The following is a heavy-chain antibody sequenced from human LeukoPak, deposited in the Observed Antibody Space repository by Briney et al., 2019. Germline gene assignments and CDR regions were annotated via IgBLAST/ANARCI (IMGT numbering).Heavy chain of an antibody. D-gene: IGHD1-26*01. J-gene: IGHJ4*02. V-gene: IGHV3-7*03. CDR1: GFTFSSYW. Sequence: GGSLRLSCAASGFTFSSYWMSWVRQAPGKGLEWVANIKQDGSEKYYVDSVKGRFTISRDNAKNSLYLQMNSLRADDTAVYYCAKEYSGSFSPFPSYFDYWGQGTLVTVSS. CDR3: AKEYSGSFSPFPSYFDY. CDR2: IKQDGSEK.